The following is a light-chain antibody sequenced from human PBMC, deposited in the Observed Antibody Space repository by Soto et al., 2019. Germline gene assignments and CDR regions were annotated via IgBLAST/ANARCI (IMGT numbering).Light chain of an antibody. Sequence: QSALTQPASVSGSPGQSITISCTGTSSDVGGYNYVSWYQQHPGKAPKLRIYEVSNRPSGVSNRFSASKSGNTASLTISGLQAEDEADYYCSSYTTSSTFYVFGTGTKVTVL. CDR2: EVS. J-gene: IGLJ1*01. CDR1: SSDVGGYNY. CDR3: SSYTTSSTFYV. V-gene: IGLV2-14*01.